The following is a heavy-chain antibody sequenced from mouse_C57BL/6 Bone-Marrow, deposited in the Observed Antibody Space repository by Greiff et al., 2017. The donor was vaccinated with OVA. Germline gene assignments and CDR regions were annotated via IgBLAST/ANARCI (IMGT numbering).Heavy chain of an antibody. CDR2: IYPGGGYT. CDR3: ARRPLGYGSSYGYFDV. D-gene: IGHD1-1*01. CDR1: GYTFTNYW. V-gene: IGHV1-63*01. Sequence: QVQLQQSGAELVRPGTSVKMSCKASGYTFTNYWIGWAKQRPGHGLEWIGDIYPGGGYTNYNEKFKGKATLTADKSSSTAYMQFSSLTSEDSAIYYCARRPLGYGSSYGYFDVWGTGTTVTVSS. J-gene: IGHJ1*03.